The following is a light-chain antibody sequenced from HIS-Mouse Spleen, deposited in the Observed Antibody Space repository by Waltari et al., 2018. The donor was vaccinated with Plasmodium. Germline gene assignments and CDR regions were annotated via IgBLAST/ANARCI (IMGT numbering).Light chain of an antibody. CDR1: ALPKQY. CDR3: QSADSSGTPNWV. Sequence: SYELTQPPSVSVSPGQTARTTCSGDALPKQYAYWYQQKPGPAPVLVIYKDSERPSGIPERFSGSSSGTTVTLTISGVQAEDEADYYCQSADSSGTPNWVFGGGTKLTVL. J-gene: IGLJ3*02. V-gene: IGLV3-25*03. CDR2: KDS.